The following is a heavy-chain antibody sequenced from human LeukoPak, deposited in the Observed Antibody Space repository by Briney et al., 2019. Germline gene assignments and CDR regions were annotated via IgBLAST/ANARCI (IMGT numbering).Heavy chain of an antibody. J-gene: IGHJ4*02. CDR2: INPNSGGT. D-gene: IGHD3-22*01. CDR1: GYTFTSYA. CDR3: ASLDYDSSGTAVDY. Sequence: GASVKVSCKASGYTFTSYAMNWVRQAPGQGLEWMGRINPNSGGTNYAQKFQGRVTLTRDTSISTAYMELSRLRSDDTAVYYCASLDYDSSGTAVDYWGQGTLVTVSS. V-gene: IGHV1-2*06.